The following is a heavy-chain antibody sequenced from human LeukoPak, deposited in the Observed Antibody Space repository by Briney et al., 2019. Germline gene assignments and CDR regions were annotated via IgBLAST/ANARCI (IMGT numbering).Heavy chain of an antibody. D-gene: IGHD3-16*01. Sequence: PGGTLRLSCAASGFTFSSYSMHWVRRAPGKGLEYVSSSTTDGGAKYYANYVRGRFTISRDNSKNNPYLQMGSLRAEDMAVYYCARDLSGSYAFEIWGQGTMVAVSS. CDR2: STTDGGAK. CDR3: ARDLSGSYAFEI. CDR1: GFTFSSYS. V-gene: IGHV3-64*01. J-gene: IGHJ3*02.